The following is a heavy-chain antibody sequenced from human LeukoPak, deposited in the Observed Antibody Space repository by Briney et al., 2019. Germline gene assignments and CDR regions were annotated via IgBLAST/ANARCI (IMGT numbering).Heavy chain of an antibody. D-gene: IGHD6-25*01. J-gene: IGHJ5*02. V-gene: IGHV4-38-2*02. CDR2: IYHRGNT. CDR3: ARVAHVRGYSSERVWFDP. Sequence: KPSETLSLTCSVSGFSIGTGYSWGWIRQPPGKGLEWIGTIYHRGNTYYNPSLMSRVTISLDTSKNQFSLKLSSVTAADTAVYYCARVAHVRGYSSERVWFDPWGQGTLVTVSS. CDR1: GFSIGTGYS.